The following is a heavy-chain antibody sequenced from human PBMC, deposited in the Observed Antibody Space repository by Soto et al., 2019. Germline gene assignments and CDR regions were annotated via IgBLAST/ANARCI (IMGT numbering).Heavy chain of an antibody. CDR2: IFSSDSSA. Sequence: GESLKISCKASGFTFSSYSLGWVRHMPGKGLQWMGNIFSSDSSAKYSPSFVGQVTISVDRSINTAYLQWSSLKASDTAIYYCGTCRRSSLFAYWGPGTLVTVYS. CDR1: GFTFSSYS. CDR3: GTCRRSSLFAY. J-gene: IGHJ4*02. V-gene: IGHV5-51*01. D-gene: IGHD2-2*01.